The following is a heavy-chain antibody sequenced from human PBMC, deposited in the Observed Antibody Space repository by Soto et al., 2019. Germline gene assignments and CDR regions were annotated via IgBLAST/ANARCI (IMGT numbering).Heavy chain of an antibody. J-gene: IGHJ6*03. V-gene: IGHV3-33*01. CDR1: GFTFSSYG. CDR2: IWYDGSNK. D-gene: IGHD2-15*01. CDR3: ARDAGFGDGRHMDV. Sequence: QVQLVESGGGVVQPGRSLRLSCAASGFTFSSYGMHWVRQAPGKGLEWVAVIWYDGSNKYYADSVKGRFTISRDNSKNTLYLQMNSLRAEDTAVYYCARDAGFGDGRHMDVWGKGTTVTVSS.